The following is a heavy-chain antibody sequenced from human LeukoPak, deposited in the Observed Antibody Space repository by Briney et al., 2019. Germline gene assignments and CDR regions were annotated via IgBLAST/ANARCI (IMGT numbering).Heavy chain of an antibody. D-gene: IGHD2-15*01. CDR3: ARGKRSSTRIVVVVAAIRFDY. CDR2: INHSGST. V-gene: IGHV4-34*01. Sequence: SETLSLTCAGYGGSFSGYYWSWIRQPPGKGLEWIGEINHSGSTNYNPSLKSRVTISVDTSKNQFSLKLSSVTAADTAVYYCARGKRSSTRIVVVVAAIRFDYWGQGTLVTVSS. CDR1: GGSFSGYY. J-gene: IGHJ4*02.